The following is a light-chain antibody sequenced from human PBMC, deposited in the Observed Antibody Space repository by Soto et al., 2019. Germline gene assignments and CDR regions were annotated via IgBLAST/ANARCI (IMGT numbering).Light chain of an antibody. J-gene: IGKJ1*01. V-gene: IGKV3-11*01. CDR1: QSVSTS. CDR3: QVRDVWPS. CDR2: DAS. Sequence: IVLTQSPVTLALSPGERAVLSCRASQSVSTSLAWYQHKPGQAPRLFIYDASKRAPGIPARFSGSGSGTDFTLTISSLEPEDFAVYYCQVRDVWPSFGQGTK.